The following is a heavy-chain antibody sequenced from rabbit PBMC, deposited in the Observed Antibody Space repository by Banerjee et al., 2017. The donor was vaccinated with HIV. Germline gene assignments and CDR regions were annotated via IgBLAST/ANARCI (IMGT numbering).Heavy chain of an antibody. V-gene: IGHV1S45*01. CDR2: IHTGGSGVT. CDR1: GFSFSSNA. Sequence: QEHLVESGGGLVQPGGSLKVSCTVSGFSFSSNAMCWVRQAPGKRPEWIACIHTGGSGVTDYASWAKGRFTISKTSSTTVTLQMTSLTAADTATYFCARDAGYAGSNLWGPGTLVTVS. D-gene: IGHD4-2*01. J-gene: IGHJ4*01. CDR3: ARDAGYAGSNL.